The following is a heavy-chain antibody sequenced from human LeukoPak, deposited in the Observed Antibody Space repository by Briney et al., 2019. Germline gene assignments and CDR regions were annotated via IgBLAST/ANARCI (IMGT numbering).Heavy chain of an antibody. J-gene: IGHJ4*02. CDR1: GGSINTYF. Sequence: SETLSLTCTVSGGSINTYFWTWIRQPPGKGLEWIGYINYSGSTNSNPSLKSRVAISVDTSKNQFSVKLSSVTAADTAVYYCAREGGPYRPLDYSGQGTLVTVAS. CDR2: INYSGST. CDR3: AREGGPYRPLDY. V-gene: IGHV4-59*12.